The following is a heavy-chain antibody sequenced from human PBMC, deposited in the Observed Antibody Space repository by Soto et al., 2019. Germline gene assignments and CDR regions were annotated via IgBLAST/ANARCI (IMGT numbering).Heavy chain of an antibody. CDR2: MNPNSGNT. V-gene: IGHV1-8*01. CDR1: GYTFTSYD. D-gene: IGHD4-17*01. CDR3: ARGLSYGDYETHDY. J-gene: IGHJ4*02. Sequence: QVQLVQSGAEVKKPGASVKVSCKASGYTFTSYDINWVRQVTGQGLEWLGWMNPNSGNTGYAQKFQSRVTTTRNTSISTAYMELSILRSEDTAVYDCARGLSYGDYETHDYWGQGTLVTVSS.